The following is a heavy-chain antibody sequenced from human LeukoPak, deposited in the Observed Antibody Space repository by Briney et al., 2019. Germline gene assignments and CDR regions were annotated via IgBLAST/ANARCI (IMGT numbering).Heavy chain of an antibody. CDR1: GYIFTSYA. D-gene: IGHD3-16*02. J-gene: IGHJ4*02. CDR2: INAGNGNT. Sequence: ASVKVSCKASGYIFTSYAMHWVRQAPGQRLEWMGWINAGNGNTKYSQEFQGRVTITRDTFASTTYMELSSLRSEDMAVYYCARSMITFGGVIVIGFDYWGQGTLVTVSS. V-gene: IGHV1-3*03. CDR3: ARSMITFGGVIVIGFDY.